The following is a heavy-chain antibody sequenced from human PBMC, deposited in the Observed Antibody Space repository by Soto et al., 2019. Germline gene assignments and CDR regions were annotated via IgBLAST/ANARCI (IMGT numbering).Heavy chain of an antibody. CDR3: AHSGPTGSWIRGSWFDP. D-gene: IGHD6-13*01. V-gene: IGHV2-5*01. CDR1: RFSLSTSGVG. Sequence: SGPTLVNPTQTLTLTCTFSRFSLSTSGVGVGWIRQPPGKALEWLALIYWNDDKRYSPSLKNRLTITKDTSKNQVVLTLTNINPVDTATYYCAHSGPTGSWIRGSWFDPWGQGTLVTVSS. J-gene: IGHJ5*02. CDR2: IYWNDDK.